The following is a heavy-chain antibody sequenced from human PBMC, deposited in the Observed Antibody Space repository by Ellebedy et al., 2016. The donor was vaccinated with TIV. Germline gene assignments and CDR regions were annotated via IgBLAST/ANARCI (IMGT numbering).Heavy chain of an antibody. D-gene: IGHD3-10*01. CDR1: GFTFDRNA. Sequence: PGGSLRLSCAATGFTFDRNAMHWVRQAPGKGLEWVSVISYDGSTKYYADSVKGRFTISRDNSKNTLYLQMNSLTTEDTAVYYCARAVIGKEDFDYWGQGSLVSVSS. CDR3: ARAVIGKEDFDY. CDR2: ISYDGSTK. J-gene: IGHJ4*02. V-gene: IGHV3-30*03.